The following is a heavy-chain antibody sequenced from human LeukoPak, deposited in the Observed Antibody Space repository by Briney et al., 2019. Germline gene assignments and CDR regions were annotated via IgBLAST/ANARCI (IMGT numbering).Heavy chain of an antibody. CDR2: IIPIFGTA. J-gene: IGHJ6*02. CDR3: ARDQTGDAFLEPYSYYYYYGMDV. CDR1: GGTFSKYS. V-gene: IGHV1-69*13. D-gene: IGHD7-27*01. Sequence: SVKVSCKASGGTFSKYSISWVRQAPGQGLEWMGGIIPIFGTANYAQKFQGRVTITADESTSTAYMELSSLRSEDTAVYYCARDQTGDAFLEPYSYYYYYGMDVWGQGTTVTVSS.